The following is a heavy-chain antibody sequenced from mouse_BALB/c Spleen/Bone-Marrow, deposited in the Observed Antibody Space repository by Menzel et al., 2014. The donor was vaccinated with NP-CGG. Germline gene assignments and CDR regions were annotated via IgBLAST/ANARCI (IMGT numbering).Heavy chain of an antibody. CDR2: ILPGSGST. J-gene: IGHJ3*01. D-gene: IGHD2-14*01. V-gene: IGHV1-9*01. CDR3: ARRGYDGAY. CDR1: GYTFSSYW. Sequence: QVQLKQSGAELMKPGASVKISCKATGYTFSSYWIEWVKQRPGHGLEWIGEILPGSGSTNYNEKFKGKATFTADTSSNTAYMQLSSLTSEDSAVYYCARRGYDGAYWSQGTLVTVSA.